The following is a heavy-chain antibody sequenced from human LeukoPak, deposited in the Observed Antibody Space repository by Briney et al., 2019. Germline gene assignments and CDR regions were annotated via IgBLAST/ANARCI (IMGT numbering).Heavy chain of an antibody. Sequence: PQASVKVSCTASGYTFTSYYMHWVRQAPGQGLEWMGIINPSGGSTSYAQKFQGRVTMTRDTSTSTVYMELSSLRSEDTAVYYCASLFSSGPLGGPWGQGTLVTVSS. CDR3: ASLFSSGPLGGP. D-gene: IGHD3-22*01. CDR1: GYTFTSYY. CDR2: INPSGGST. V-gene: IGHV1-46*01. J-gene: IGHJ5*02.